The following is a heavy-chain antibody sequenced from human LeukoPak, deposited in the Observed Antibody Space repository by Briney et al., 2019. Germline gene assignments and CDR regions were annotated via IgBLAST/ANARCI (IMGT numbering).Heavy chain of an antibody. CDR1: GFTFSSYD. CDR3: ARDQGDGYDY. D-gene: IGHD5-24*01. J-gene: IGHJ4*02. Sequence: QTGGSLRFSCAASGFTFSSYDMHWVRQATGKGLEWVSAIGTAGDTYYPGSVKGRFAISREHAKNSLYLQMNSLRAGDTAVYYCARDQGDGYDYWGQGSLVTVSS. CDR2: IGTAGDT. V-gene: IGHV3-13*01.